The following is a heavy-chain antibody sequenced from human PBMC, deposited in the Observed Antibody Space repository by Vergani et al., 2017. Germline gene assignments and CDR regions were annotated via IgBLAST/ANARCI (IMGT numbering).Heavy chain of an antibody. D-gene: IGHD6-19*01. V-gene: IGHV3-21*04. CDR3: ASSSGWYSDAFDI. J-gene: IGHJ3*02. Sequence: EVQLVESGGGLVKPGGSLRLSCAASGFTFSSYSMNWVRQAPGKGLEWVSSISSSSSYIYYADSVKGRFTISRDNAKNSQYLQMNSLRAEDTALYHCASSSGWYSDAFDIWGQGTMVTVSS. CDR1: GFTFSSYS. CDR2: ISSSSSYI.